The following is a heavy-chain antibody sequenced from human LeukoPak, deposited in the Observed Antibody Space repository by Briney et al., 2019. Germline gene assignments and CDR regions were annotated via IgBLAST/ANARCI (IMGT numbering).Heavy chain of an antibody. J-gene: IGHJ4*02. D-gene: IGHD2-8*01. CDR1: GGSISSYY. Sequence: SETLSLTCTVSGGSISSYYWSWIRQPPGKGLEWIGYIYYSGSTNYNPSLKSRVTISVDTSKNQFSLKLSSVTAADTAVYYCARIGYCTNGVCSDYFDYWGQGTLVTASS. V-gene: IGHV4-59*01. CDR3: ARIGYCTNGVCSDYFDY. CDR2: IYYSGST.